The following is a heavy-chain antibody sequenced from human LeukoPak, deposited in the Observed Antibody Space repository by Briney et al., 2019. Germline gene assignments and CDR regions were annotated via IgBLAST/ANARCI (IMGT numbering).Heavy chain of an antibody. CDR2: IYHSGST. CDR1: GYSISSGYY. J-gene: IGHJ4*02. CDR3: ARHGHYDFWSGYYGLYY. Sequence: SETLSLTCAVSGYSISSGYYWGWIRQPPGKGQEWIGSIYHSGSTYYNPSLKSRVTISVDTSKNQFPLKLSSVTAADTAVYYCARHGHYDFWSGYYGLYYWGQGTQVTVSS. V-gene: IGHV4-38-2*01. D-gene: IGHD3-3*01.